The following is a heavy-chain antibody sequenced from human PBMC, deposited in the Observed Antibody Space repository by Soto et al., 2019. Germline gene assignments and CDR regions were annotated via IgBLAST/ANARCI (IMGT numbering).Heavy chain of an antibody. CDR1: GFTFSSYA. Sequence: EVQLLESAGGLVQPGGSLRLSCAASGFTFSSYAMSWVRQAPGKGLEWVSAISHSGGNTYYADSVKGRFTISRDNSKNTLYLQMNSLRAEDTAEYYCAKDHVGETGYRTSWYFDLWGRGTLVIVSS. D-gene: IGHD3-9*01. CDR3: AKDHVGETGYRTSWYFDL. J-gene: IGHJ2*01. CDR2: ISHSGGNT. V-gene: IGHV3-23*01.